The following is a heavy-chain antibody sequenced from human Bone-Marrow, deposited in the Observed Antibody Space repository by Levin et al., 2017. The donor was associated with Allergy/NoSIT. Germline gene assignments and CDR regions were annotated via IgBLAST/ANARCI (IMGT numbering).Heavy chain of an antibody. CDR2: ISWNSGSI. Sequence: SLKISCAASGFTFDDYAMHWVRQAPGKGLEWVSGISWNSGSIGYADSVKGRFTISRDNAKNSLYLQMNSLRAEDTALYYCAKEEAREDGMDVWGQGTTVTVSS. CDR3: AKEEAREDGMDV. V-gene: IGHV3-9*01. CDR1: GFTFDDYA. J-gene: IGHJ6*02.